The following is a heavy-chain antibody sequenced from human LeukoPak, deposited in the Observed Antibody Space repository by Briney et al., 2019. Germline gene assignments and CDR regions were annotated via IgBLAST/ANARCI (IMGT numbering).Heavy chain of an antibody. Sequence: PGGSLRLSCAASGFTFSSYSMNWVRQAPGKGLEWVSSISSSSSYIYYADSVKGRFTISRDNAKNSLYLQMNSLRAEDTAVYYCARDRSGWTTLDVWGQGTTVTVSS. J-gene: IGHJ6*02. CDR1: GFTFSSYS. CDR2: ISSSSSYI. V-gene: IGHV3-21*04. CDR3: ARDRSGWTTLDV. D-gene: IGHD6-19*01.